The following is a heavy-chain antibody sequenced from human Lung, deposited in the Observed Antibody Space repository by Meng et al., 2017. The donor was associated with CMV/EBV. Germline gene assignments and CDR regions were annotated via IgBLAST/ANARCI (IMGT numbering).Heavy chain of an antibody. V-gene: IGHV3-64*02. CDR3: ARGSIDYYDSSGYYGLFDY. Sequence: FSCYAMHWVLQAPGKGLEYVSAISSNGGSTYYADSVKGRFTISRDNSKNTLYLQMGSLRAEDMAVYYCARGSIDYYDSSGYYGLFDYWGQGTLVTVSS. D-gene: IGHD3-22*01. CDR2: ISSNGGST. CDR1: FSCYA. J-gene: IGHJ4*02.